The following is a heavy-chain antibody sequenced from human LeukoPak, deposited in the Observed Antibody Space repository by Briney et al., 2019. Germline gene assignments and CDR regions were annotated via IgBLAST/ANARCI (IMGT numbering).Heavy chain of an antibody. J-gene: IGHJ4*02. CDR1: GFTFSSYW. D-gene: IGHD5-12*01. CDR3: ARVGGYDFFGDYFDY. CDR2: IKQDGSEK. Sequence: PGGSLRLSCAASGFTFSSYWMSWVRQAPGKGLEWVANIKQDGSEKYYVDSVKGRFTISRDNAENSLYLQMNSLRAEDTAVYYCARVGGYDFFGDYFDYWGQGTLVTVSS. V-gene: IGHV3-7*03.